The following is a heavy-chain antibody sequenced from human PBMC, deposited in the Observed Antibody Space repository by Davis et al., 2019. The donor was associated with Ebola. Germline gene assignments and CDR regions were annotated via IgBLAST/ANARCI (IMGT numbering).Heavy chain of an antibody. D-gene: IGHD2-8*02. Sequence: SETLSLTCAVYGGSFSSYYWSWIRQPPGKGLEWIGYIYYSGSTNYNPSLKSRVTISVDTSKNQFSLKLSSVTAADTAVYYCARVLWSFSRFDYWGQGTLVTVSS. CDR1: GGSFSSYY. J-gene: IGHJ4*02. CDR3: ARVLWSFSRFDY. V-gene: IGHV4-59*12. CDR2: IYYSGST.